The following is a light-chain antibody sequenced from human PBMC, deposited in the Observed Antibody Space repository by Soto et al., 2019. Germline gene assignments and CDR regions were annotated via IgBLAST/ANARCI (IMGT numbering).Light chain of an antibody. Sequence: ELVLPQSPATLLFFQGERAPFSCRPSRVFSGTLAWYQQKPGQAPRLLIYGASTRATGIPARFSGSGSGTEFTLTISSLQSEDFAVYYCQQYNNWPPYTFGQGTKLEIK. CDR3: QQYNNWPPYT. V-gene: IGKV3-15*01. J-gene: IGKJ2*01. CDR1: RVFSGT. CDR2: GAS.